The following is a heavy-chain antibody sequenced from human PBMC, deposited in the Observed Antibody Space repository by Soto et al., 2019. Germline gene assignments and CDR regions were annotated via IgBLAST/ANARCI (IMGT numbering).Heavy chain of an antibody. CDR3: STTTGY. V-gene: IGHV4-39*01. CDR2: MYYSGNT. D-gene: IGHD1-1*01. CDR1: GGSISSSNYY. Sequence: QLQLQESGPGLVKPSETLSLTCIVSGGSISSSNYYWAWVRQPPGKGLEWIGSMYYSGNTYYNASLKSRVTISVDTSKSQFFLELSSVTAADTAIYYCSTTTGYWGQGILVSVSS. J-gene: IGHJ4*02.